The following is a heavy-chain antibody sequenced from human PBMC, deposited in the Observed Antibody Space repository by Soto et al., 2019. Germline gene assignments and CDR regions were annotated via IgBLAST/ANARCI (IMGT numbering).Heavy chain of an antibody. CDR2: ISGSGGST. V-gene: IGHV3-23*01. CDR3: AKDKLLYYYDSSGYYLFDY. CDR1: GFTFSSYA. J-gene: IGHJ4*02. Sequence: GGSLRLSCAASGFTFSSYAMSWVRQAPGKGLEWVSAISGSGGSTYYADSVKGRFTISRDNSKNTLYLQMNSLRAEDTAVYYCAKDKLLYYYDSSGYYLFDYWGQGTLVTVSS. D-gene: IGHD3-22*01.